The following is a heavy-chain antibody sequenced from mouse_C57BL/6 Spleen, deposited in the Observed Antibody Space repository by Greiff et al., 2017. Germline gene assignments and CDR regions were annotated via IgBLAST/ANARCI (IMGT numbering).Heavy chain of an antibody. CDR2: ISYDGSN. CDR1: GYSITSGYY. CDR3: AREDPYLDY. V-gene: IGHV3-6*01. J-gene: IGHJ2*01. Sequence: EVQLQESGPGLVKPSQSLSLTCSVTGYSITSGYYWNWIRQFPGNKLEWMGYISYDGSNNYNPSLKNRISITRDTSKNQFFLKLNSVTTEDTATYYCAREDPYLDYWGQGTTLTVSS.